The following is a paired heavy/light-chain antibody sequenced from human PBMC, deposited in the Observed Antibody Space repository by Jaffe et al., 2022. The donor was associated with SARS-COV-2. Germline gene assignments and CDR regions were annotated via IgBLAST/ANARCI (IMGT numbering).Light chain of an antibody. Sequence: QSALTQPASVSGSPGQSITISCTGTSSDVGAYNYVSWYQQYPGKAPKLMIYDVSNRPSGVSNRFSGSKSGNTASLTISGLQAEDEADYYCNSYTTSSIIYVFGTGTKVTVL. CDR1: SSDVGAYNY. J-gene: IGLJ1*01. CDR2: DVS. V-gene: IGLV2-14*01. CDR3: NSYTTSSIIYV.
Heavy chain of an antibody. CDR2: ITGDGGHT. CDR1: GFTFGSYP. CDR3: ARDISTGFGFDI. Sequence: EVQLVESGGGLVQPGGSLRLSCAASGFTFGSYPMHWVRQAPGKGLEYISSITGDGGHTSYATSVKGRFTISRDNSKNTLYLQMGSLRAEDMAVYYCARDISTGFGFDIWGQGTKVTVSS. V-gene: IGHV3-64*01. J-gene: IGHJ3*02. D-gene: IGHD3-9*01.